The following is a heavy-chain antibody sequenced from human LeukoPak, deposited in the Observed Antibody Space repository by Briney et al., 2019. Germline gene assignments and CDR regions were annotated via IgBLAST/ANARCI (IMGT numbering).Heavy chain of an antibody. V-gene: IGHV3-49*04. CDR2: IRSKAYGGTT. J-gene: IGHJ3*02. CDR1: GFTFGDYA. D-gene: IGHD4-23*01. Sequence: GGSLRLSCTASGFTFGDYAMSWVRQAPGKGLEWVGFIRSKAYGGTTEYAASVKGRFTISRDNAKNSLYLQMNSLRAEDMALYYCAKGIRWSHDAFDIWGQGTMVTVSS. CDR3: AKGIRWSHDAFDI.